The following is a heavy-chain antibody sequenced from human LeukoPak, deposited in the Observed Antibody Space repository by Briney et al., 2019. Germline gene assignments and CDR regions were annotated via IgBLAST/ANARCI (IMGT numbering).Heavy chain of an antibody. CDR3: ARGPVGATRGLIDF. CDR2: INHSENT. Sequence: SETLSLTCAVYGGSFSGHYWSWIRQPPGKGLEWIGEINHSENTNYNPSLKSRVTISVDTSKNQFSLKLNSVTAADTAVHYCARGPVGATRGLIDFWGRGTLVTVSS. V-gene: IGHV4-34*01. D-gene: IGHD1-26*01. CDR1: GGSFSGHY. J-gene: IGHJ4*02.